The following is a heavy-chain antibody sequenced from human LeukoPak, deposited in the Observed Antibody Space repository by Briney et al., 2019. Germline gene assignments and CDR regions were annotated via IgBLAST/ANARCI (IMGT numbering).Heavy chain of an antibody. V-gene: IGHV3-66*01. CDR1: GFTVSSNY. CDR2: IYSGGST. Sequence: GGSLRLSCAASGFTVSSNYMNWVRQAPGKGLEWVSVIYSGGSTYYADSVKGRFTISRDNSKNTLYLQMNSLRAEDTAVYYCARYCSSTSCYGGFDPWGQGTLVTVSS. D-gene: IGHD2-2*01. CDR3: ARYCSSTSCYGGFDP. J-gene: IGHJ5*02.